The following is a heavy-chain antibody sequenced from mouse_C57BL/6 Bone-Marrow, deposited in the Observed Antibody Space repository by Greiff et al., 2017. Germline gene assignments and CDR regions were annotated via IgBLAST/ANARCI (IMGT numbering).Heavy chain of an antibody. J-gene: IGHJ1*03. Sequence: QVQLQQPGAELVKPGASVKMSCKASGYTFTSYWITWVKQRPGQGLEWIGDIYPGSGSTNYNEKFKSKATLTVDTSSSTAYMQLGSLTSEDSAVYYCAWGDYDYWYFDVWGTGTTVTVSS. CDR1: GYTFTSYW. CDR3: AWGDYDYWYFDV. D-gene: IGHD2-4*01. V-gene: IGHV1-55*01. CDR2: IYPGSGST.